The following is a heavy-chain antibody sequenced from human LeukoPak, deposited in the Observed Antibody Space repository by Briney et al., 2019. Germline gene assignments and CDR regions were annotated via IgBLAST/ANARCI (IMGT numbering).Heavy chain of an antibody. J-gene: IGHJ4*02. Sequence: GRSLRLSCAASGFTFSSYGMHWVRQAPGKGLEWVAVISYGGSNKYYADSVKGRFTISRDNSKNTLYLQMNSLRAEDTAVYYCAKTTYSSGWYIDYWGQGTLVTVSS. V-gene: IGHV3-30*18. CDR1: GFTFSSYG. D-gene: IGHD6-19*01. CDR2: ISYGGSNK. CDR3: AKTTYSSGWYIDY.